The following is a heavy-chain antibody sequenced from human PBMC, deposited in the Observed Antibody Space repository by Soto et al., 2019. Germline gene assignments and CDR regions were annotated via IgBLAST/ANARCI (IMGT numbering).Heavy chain of an antibody. D-gene: IGHD3-16*02. CDR2: IYYSGST. J-gene: IGHJ6*03. V-gene: IGHV4-59*01. CDR3: ARAPYDYIWWSYRSPDSGYYYYYMDV. Sequence: SETLCLTCTVSGGSISSYYWSWIRKPPGKGLEWIGYIYYSGSTNYNPSLKSRVTISVDTSKNQFSLKLSSVTAADTAVYYCARAPYDYIWWSYRSPDSGYYYYYMDVWGKGTTVTVSS. CDR1: GGSISSYY.